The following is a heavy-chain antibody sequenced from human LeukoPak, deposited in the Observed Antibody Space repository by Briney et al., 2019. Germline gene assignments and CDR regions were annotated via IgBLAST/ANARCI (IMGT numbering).Heavy chain of an antibody. J-gene: IGHJ6*03. V-gene: IGHV4-4*07. CDR2: IFTSEIT. CDR1: GGSISIYY. CDR3: ARESSGNYYNPLGYMDV. D-gene: IGHD3-10*01. Sequence: ETLSLTCTVSGGSISIYYWNWIRQPAGKGLEWIGRIFTSEITNYDPSLKSRVTMSVDTSKNQFSLNLSSVTAADTAVYYCARESSGNYYNPLGYMDVWGKGTTVTVSS.